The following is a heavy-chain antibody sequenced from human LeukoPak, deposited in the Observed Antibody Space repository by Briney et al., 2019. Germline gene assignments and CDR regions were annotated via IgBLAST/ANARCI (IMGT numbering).Heavy chain of an antibody. J-gene: IGHJ4*02. CDR1: GFTFRTYG. V-gene: IGHV3-64D*06. Sequence: GRSLRLSCAASGFTFRTYGMHWVRQAPGKGLEYVSAISSNGGSTYYADSVKGRFTISRDNSKNTLYLQMSSLRAEDTAVYYCVKDGDRSDRFDYWGQGTLVTVSS. D-gene: IGHD7-27*01. CDR3: VKDGDRSDRFDY. CDR2: ISSNGGST.